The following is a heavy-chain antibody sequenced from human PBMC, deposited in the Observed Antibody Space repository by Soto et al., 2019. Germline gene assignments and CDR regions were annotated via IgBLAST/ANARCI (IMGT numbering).Heavy chain of an antibody. CDR2: INHSGST. Sequence: PSETLSLTCAVYGGSFSGYYWNWIRQPPGKGLEWIGEINHSGSTNYNPSPKSRVTISLDTSKNQFSLKLSSMTAADTAVYYCARGLFSESSYSGGWYYFDNWSQGSLVTVSS. J-gene: IGHJ4*02. CDR3: ARGLFSESSYSGGWYYFDN. CDR1: GGSFSGYY. V-gene: IGHV4-34*01. D-gene: IGHD1-26*01.